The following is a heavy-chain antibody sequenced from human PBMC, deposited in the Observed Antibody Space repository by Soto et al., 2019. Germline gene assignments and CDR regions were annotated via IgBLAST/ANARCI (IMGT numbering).Heavy chain of an antibody. D-gene: IGHD2-15*01. V-gene: IGHV1-18*01. J-gene: IGHJ4*02. Sequence: QVRLVQSGAEVRQPGASVKVSCTASGYAFTTYGFSWVRQAPGQGREWMGWISAYNGNRNYAQKVQGRVTMTTDTSTSTAYMELSNLRSDDTAIYYCAREGLLGYWGQGTLVTVSS. CDR1: GYAFTTYG. CDR2: ISAYNGNR. CDR3: AREGLLGY.